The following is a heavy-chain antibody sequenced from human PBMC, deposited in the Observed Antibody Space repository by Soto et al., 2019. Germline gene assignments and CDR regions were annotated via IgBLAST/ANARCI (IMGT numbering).Heavy chain of an antibody. V-gene: IGHV5-51*01. Sequence: PGESLKISCKGSGYSFTNYWIGWVRQMPGKGLEWMGIIYLGDSDTRYSPSFQGQVTISADKSISTAYLQWSSLKASDTAMYYCARQATTVTGKDSYYGMDVWGQGTTVTVSS. CDR3: ARQATTVTGKDSYYGMDV. CDR2: IYLGDSDT. D-gene: IGHD6-19*01. CDR1: GYSFTNYW. J-gene: IGHJ6*02.